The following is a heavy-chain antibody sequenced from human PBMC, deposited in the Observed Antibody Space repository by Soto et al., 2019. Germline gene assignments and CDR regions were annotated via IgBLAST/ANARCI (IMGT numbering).Heavy chain of an antibody. D-gene: IGHD2-21*02. Sequence: EVQLVESGGGLVQPEGSLRLSCAASGFTVSSNYMSWVRQAPGKGLEWVSVIYSGGSTYYADSVKGRFTISRHNSKNTLYLQMNSLRAEDTAVYYCARGRDCGGDCPNWFDPWGQGTLVTVSS. V-gene: IGHV3-53*04. CDR2: IYSGGST. J-gene: IGHJ5*02. CDR1: GFTVSSNY. CDR3: ARGRDCGGDCPNWFDP.